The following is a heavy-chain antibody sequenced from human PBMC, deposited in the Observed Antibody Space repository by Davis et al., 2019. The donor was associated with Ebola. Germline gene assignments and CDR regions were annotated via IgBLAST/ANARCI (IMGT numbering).Heavy chain of an antibody. J-gene: IGHJ6*02. Sequence: QTLSLTCSVSAGSITSGGSSWACLRHPQGKGLEWIGYIFHSGSAYYNPSLKSRVTISVDRSKSQFSLKLSSVTAADTAVYYCARATRDSYYGLDVWGQGTTVTVSS. CDR3: ARATRDSYYGLDV. CDR1: AGSITSGGSS. CDR2: IFHSGSA. V-gene: IGHV4-30-2*01.